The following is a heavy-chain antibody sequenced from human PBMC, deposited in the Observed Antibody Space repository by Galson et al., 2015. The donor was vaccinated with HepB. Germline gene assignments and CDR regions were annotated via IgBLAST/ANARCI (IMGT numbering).Heavy chain of an antibody. V-gene: IGHV5-51*03. CDR2: IYPGDSDT. J-gene: IGHJ4*02. CDR1: GYYFSHFW. CDR3: ARRPREAGAVDY. Sequence: QSGAEVKKPGESLKIACKGSGYYFSHFWIGWVRQMPGRGLEWMGIIYPGDSDTRYNPSFEGHVTISADKSISTAYLQWTNLKASDTGFYCCARRPREAGAVDYWGQGTLVTVSS. D-gene: IGHD6-13*01.